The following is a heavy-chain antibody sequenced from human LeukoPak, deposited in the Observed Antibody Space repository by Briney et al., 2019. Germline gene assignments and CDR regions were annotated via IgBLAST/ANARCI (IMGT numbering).Heavy chain of an antibody. Sequence: SEALSLTCTVSGGSISSYYWSWIRQPPGKGLEWIGYIYYSGSTNYNPSLKSRVTISVDTSKNQFSLKLSSVTAADTAVYYCARPGVGSGRYGAFDIWGQGTMVTVSS. J-gene: IGHJ3*02. D-gene: IGHD3-3*01. V-gene: IGHV4-59*08. CDR3: ARPGVGSGRYGAFDI. CDR2: IYYSGST. CDR1: GGSISSYY.